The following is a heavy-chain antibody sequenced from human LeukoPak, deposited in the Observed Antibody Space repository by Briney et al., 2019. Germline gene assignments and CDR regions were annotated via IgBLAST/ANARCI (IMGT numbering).Heavy chain of an antibody. CDR1: GFTFSSFA. CDR2: ITGSGGST. Sequence: GGTLRLSCAASGFTFSSFAMSWVRQAPGKGLEWVSSITGSGGSTYYADSVKGRFTISRDNSKNTLYLQMNSLRAEDTAVYDCAKLALGGAIDYWGQGTLVTVSS. D-gene: IGHD3-10*01. J-gene: IGHJ4*02. V-gene: IGHV3-23*01. CDR3: AKLALGGAIDY.